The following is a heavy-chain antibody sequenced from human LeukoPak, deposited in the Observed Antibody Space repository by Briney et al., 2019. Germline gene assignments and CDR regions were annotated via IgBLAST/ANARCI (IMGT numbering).Heavy chain of an antibody. J-gene: IGHJ3*02. V-gene: IGHV1-58*02. D-gene: IGHD2-21*02. CDR2: IVVGSGNT. CDR1: GFTFTSSA. Sequence: SVKVSCKASGFTFTSSAMQWVRQARGQRLEWIGWIVVGSGNTNYAQKFQERVTITRDMSTSTAYMELSSLRSEDTAVYYCAAAQTDYVLLEIWGGDHDAFDIWSQGTMVTVSS. CDR3: AAAQTDYVLLEIWGGDHDAFDI.